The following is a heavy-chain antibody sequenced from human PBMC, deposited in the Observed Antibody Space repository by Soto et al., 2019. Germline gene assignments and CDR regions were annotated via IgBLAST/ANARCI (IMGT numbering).Heavy chain of an antibody. V-gene: IGHV3-66*01. CDR3: ATAKLLLPWLFDY. Sequence: EVQLVESGGGLVQPGGSLRLSCAASGFTVSSNYMSWVRQAPGKGLEWVSVIYSGGSTYYADSVKGRFTISRDDSKNTLFLQMHSLRAEDTAVYYCATAKLLLPWLFDYWGQGTLVTVSS. D-gene: IGHD2-15*01. J-gene: IGHJ4*02. CDR1: GFTVSSNY. CDR2: IYSGGST.